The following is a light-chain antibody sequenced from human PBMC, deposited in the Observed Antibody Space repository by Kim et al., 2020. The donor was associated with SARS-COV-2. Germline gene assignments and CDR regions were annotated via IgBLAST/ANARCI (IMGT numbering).Light chain of an antibody. V-gene: IGLV6-57*03. J-gene: IGLJ2*01. CDR2: AAS. CDR1: SSNMTDNY. Sequence: TVPIPCTRTSSNMTDNYVRWYQQRPGSAPTIVIYAASERPSGVPDRFSGSIDTSSSSASLTISGLKTEDEADYYCQSYDISNVIFGGGTQLTVL. CDR3: QSYDISNVI.